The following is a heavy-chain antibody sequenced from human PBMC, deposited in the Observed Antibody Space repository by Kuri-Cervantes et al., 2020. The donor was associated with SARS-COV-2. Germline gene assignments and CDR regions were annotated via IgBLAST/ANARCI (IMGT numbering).Heavy chain of an antibody. D-gene: IGHD6-13*01. CDR2: IYHSGST. Sequence: SQTLSLTCTVSGGSISSGYYWGWIRQPPGKGLEWIGSIYHSGSTYYNPSLKSRVTISVDTSKNQFSLKLSSVTAADTAVYYCARRAAAAGINYWGQGTLVTVSS. CDR1: GGSISSGYY. V-gene: IGHV4-38-2*02. J-gene: IGHJ4*02. CDR3: ARRAAAAGINY.